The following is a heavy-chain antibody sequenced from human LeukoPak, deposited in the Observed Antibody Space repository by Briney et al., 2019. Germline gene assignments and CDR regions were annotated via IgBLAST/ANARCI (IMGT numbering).Heavy chain of an antibody. CDR1: GFTFSSYA. CDR2: ITGDGANT. J-gene: IGHJ4*02. V-gene: IGHV3-23*01. D-gene: IGHD2-2*01. Sequence: GGSLRLSCAASGFTFSSYAMTWVRQAPGKGLGWVSAITGDGANTYYADSVKGWFTISRDNSKNTLYLQMNSLRAEDTALYYCAKLIPTVDCSRTSCYGFDYWGQGTLVTVSS. CDR3: AKLIPTVDCSRTSCYGFDY.